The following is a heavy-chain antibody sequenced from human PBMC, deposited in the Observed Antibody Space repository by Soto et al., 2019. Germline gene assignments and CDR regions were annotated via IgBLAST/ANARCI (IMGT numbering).Heavy chain of an antibody. CDR2: INPGYPAGRST. V-gene: IGHV1-46*01. CDR3: AREAIVAGATAGMDV. D-gene: IGHD1-26*01. J-gene: IGHJ6*02. CDR1: GYTHTTFF. Sequence: GASVKVCCKASGYTHTTFFSQWVRQEHGQGLEWMGVINPGYPAGRSTTYAQKFQGRVTMTTDTSTSTVYMELSRLRSDDTAVYYCAREAIVAGATAGMDVWGQGTTVTVSS.